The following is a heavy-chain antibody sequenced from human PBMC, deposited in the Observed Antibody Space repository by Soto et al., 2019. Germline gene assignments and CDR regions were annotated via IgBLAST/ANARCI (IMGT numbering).Heavy chain of an antibody. CDR1: GGTFSSYA. D-gene: IGHD1-26*01. V-gene: IGHV1-69*06. CDR2: IIPIFGTA. J-gene: IGHJ5*02. Sequence: GASVKVSCQASGGTFSSYAISWVRQAPGQGLEWMGGIIPIFGTANYAQKFQGRVTITADKSTSTAYMELSSLRSEDTAVYYCARVRSPRYNWFDPWGQGTLVTVSS. CDR3: ARVRSPRYNWFDP.